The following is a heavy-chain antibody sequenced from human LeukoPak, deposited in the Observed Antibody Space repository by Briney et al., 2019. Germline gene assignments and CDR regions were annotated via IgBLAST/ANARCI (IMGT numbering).Heavy chain of an antibody. CDR2: YYTSGNT. V-gene: IGHV4-61*02. CDR1: GGSISSGSYY. D-gene: IGHD7-27*01. Sequence: SETLSLTCTVSGGSISSGSYYWSWIRQPAGKGLEWIGRYYTSGNTNYNPSLKSRVIISVDTSKNQFSLKLSSVTAADTAVYYCARDGDETNAFDVWGQGTLVTVSS. J-gene: IGHJ3*01. CDR3: ARDGDETNAFDV.